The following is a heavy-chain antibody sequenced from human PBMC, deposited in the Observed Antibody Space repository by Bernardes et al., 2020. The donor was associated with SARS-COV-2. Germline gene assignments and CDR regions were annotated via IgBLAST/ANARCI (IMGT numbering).Heavy chain of an antibody. CDR3: ARGKMTVIQGVIPQLDL. D-gene: IGHD2-21*01. J-gene: IGHJ2*01. V-gene: IGHV4-59*01. CDR1: GDSISGYH. Sequence: LSLTCTVSGDSISGYHWNWIRQPPGKGLEWIGHIFGSGSSKYSPSLESRVTISVDTSKNQFSLKLSSVTAADTAVYYCARGKMTVIQGVIPQLDLWGRGTLVTVSA. CDR2: IFGSGSS.